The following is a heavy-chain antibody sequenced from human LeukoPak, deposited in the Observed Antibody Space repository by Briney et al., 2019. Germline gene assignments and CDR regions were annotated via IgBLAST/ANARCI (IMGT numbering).Heavy chain of an antibody. CDR2: ISSSSSYI. Sequence: SGGSLRLSCAASGFTFSSYSMNWVRQAPGKGLEWVSSISSSSSYIYYADSVKGRFTISRDNAKNSLYLQMNSLRAEDTAVYYCARPQGISVVGIDYWGQGTLVTVSS. CDR3: ARPQGISVVGIDY. CDR1: GFTFSSYS. J-gene: IGHJ4*02. D-gene: IGHD2-15*01. V-gene: IGHV3-21*01.